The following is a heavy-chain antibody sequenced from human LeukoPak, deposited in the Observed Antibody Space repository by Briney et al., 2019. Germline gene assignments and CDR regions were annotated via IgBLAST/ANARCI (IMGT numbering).Heavy chain of an antibody. V-gene: IGHV1-2*02. CDR3: ARVGGVYSVDY. CDR1: GYTFIDYY. CDR2: ISPNSGGT. D-gene: IGHD2-15*01. Sequence: ASVKVSCKASGYTFIDYYMNWVRQAPGQGLEWIGWISPNSGGTEYVQKFQGRVTMNRDTSITTVYMELSGLSFDDTAVYYCARVGGVYSVDYWGQGTLVIVSS. J-gene: IGHJ4*02.